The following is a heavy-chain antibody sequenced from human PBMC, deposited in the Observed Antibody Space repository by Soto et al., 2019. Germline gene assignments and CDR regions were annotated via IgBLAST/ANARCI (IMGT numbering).Heavy chain of an antibody. J-gene: IGHJ4*02. CDR1: GGSISSGGYY. Sequence: SETLSLTCTVPGGSISSGGYYWSWIRQHPGKGLEWIGYIYYSGSTYYNPSLKSRVTISVDTSKNQFSLKLSSVTAADTAVYYCARDSLESAGFDYWGQGTLVTVSS. V-gene: IGHV4-31*03. CDR2: IYYSGST. D-gene: IGHD3-10*01. CDR3: ARDSLESAGFDY.